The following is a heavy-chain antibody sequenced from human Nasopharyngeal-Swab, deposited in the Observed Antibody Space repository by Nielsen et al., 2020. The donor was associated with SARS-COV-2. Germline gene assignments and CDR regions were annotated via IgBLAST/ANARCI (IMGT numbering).Heavy chain of an antibody. J-gene: IGHJ6*02. Sequence: GESLKISCAPSGFTFSNYWMSWVRQAPGKGLEWVANIKQGGSEKHYVDSVKGRFTISRDDAKNSQSLQMNSLRVEDTAVYYCVRERESSYGMDVWGQGTTVTVSS. CDR1: GFTFSNYW. CDR2: IKQGGSEK. CDR3: VRERESSYGMDV. V-gene: IGHV3-7*01. D-gene: IGHD6-6*01.